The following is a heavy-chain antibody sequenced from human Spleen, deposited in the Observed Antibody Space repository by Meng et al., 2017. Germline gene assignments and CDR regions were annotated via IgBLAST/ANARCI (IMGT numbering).Heavy chain of an antibody. V-gene: IGHV7-4-1*02. CDR2: INTNTGNP. J-gene: IGHJ4*02. D-gene: IGHD3-16*01. CDR3: ATDSGGGRSSY. CDR1: GYTFTRYA. Sequence: QVYLVQSGSELKKPWASVKVSCKASGYTFTRYAMNWVRQAPGQGLEWMGWINTNTGNPTYAQAFTGRFVFSLDTSVSTSYLQISSLKAEDTAVYYCATDSGGGRSSYWGPGTLVTVSS.